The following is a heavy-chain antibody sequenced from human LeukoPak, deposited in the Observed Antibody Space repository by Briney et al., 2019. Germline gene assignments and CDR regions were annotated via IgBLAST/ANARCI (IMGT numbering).Heavy chain of an antibody. CDR1: GFTFSSYW. Sequence: GGSLRLSCAASGFTFSSYWMSWVRQAPGKGLEGVANIKQDGSEKYYVDSVKGRFTISRDNAKNSLYLQMNSLRAEDTAVYYCARAIGSGYDSAGLDYWGQGTLVTVSS. J-gene: IGHJ4*02. CDR3: ARAIGSGYDSAGLDY. V-gene: IGHV3-7*01. D-gene: IGHD5-12*01. CDR2: IKQDGSEK.